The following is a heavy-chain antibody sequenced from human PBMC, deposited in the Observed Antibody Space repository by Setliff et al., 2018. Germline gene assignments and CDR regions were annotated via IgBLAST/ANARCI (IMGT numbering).Heavy chain of an antibody. CDR2: VNPNDGST. D-gene: IGHD2-15*01. CDR1: GYTFTGYY. J-gene: IGHJ6*02. CDR3: ARDLRDVVVVPSATGYYHGMDV. Sequence: GASVKVSCKASGYTFTGYYMHWVRQAPGQGLEWMGMVNPNDGSTRYAQKFQGRVTMTRDTSTSSVYMELSSLRSEDTAVYYCARDLRDVVVVPSATGYYHGMDVWGQGTTVTSP. V-gene: IGHV1-46*01.